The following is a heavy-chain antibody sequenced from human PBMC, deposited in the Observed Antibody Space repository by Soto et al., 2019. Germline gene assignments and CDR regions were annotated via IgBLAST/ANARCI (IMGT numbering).Heavy chain of an antibody. CDR2: IYYTGTT. CDR1: GSPISSYY. D-gene: IGHD3-22*01. Sequence: SETLSLTCNVSGSPISSYYWSWFRQPPGQGLEWVGYIYYTGTTTYNPSLRSRAAISVDASKSQFSLDLRSVTAADTAVYYCARLGDYYQAFDSWGHGALVTVSS. CDR3: ARLGDYYQAFDS. V-gene: IGHV4-59*08. J-gene: IGHJ4*01.